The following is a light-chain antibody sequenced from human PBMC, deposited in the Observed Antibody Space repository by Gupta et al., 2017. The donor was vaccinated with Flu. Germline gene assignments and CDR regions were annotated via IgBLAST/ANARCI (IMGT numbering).Light chain of an antibody. CDR1: NGGIKS. J-gene: IGLJ3*02. Sequence: GQTGRVSGGGNNGGIKSVHWYQQKPGQGPVLVVYDDSDRPSGIPERISGSKYGNTATLTISRVEGGDEAEYYCQVWDTTSDQPVFGGGTKLTVL. CDR2: DDS. V-gene: IGLV3-21*02. CDR3: QVWDTTSDQPV.